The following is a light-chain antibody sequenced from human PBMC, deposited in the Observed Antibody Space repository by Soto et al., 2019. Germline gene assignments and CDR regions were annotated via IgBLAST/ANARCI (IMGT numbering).Light chain of an antibody. V-gene: IGKV3-11*01. CDR1: QSVTTY. Sequence: DTVLTQSPATLSLSPGERATLSCRASQSVTTYLAWYQQKPGQAPRLLIYDASTRATGIPARFSGSGSGTDFTLTISSVEPEDFAVDYCQQRSTWPPSYTFGQGTKLEIK. J-gene: IGKJ2*01. CDR3: QQRSTWPPSYT. CDR2: DAS.